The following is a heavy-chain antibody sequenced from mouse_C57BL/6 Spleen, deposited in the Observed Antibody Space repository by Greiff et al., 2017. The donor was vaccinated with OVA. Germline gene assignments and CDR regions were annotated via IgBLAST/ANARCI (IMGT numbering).Heavy chain of an antibody. Sequence: EVQVVESGGGLVKPGGSLKLSCAASGFTFSSYAMSWVRQTPEKRLEWVATISDGGSYTYYPDNVKGRFTISRDNAKNNLYLQMSHLKSEDTAMYYCARDQDYYGSSYGGFAYWGQGTLVTVSA. CDR3: ARDQDYYGSSYGGFAY. CDR2: ISDGGSYT. D-gene: IGHD1-1*01. V-gene: IGHV5-4*01. J-gene: IGHJ3*01. CDR1: GFTFSSYA.